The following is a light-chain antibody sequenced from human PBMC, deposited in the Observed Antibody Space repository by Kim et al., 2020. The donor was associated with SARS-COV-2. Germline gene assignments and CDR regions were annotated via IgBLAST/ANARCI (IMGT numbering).Light chain of an antibody. CDR2: WAS. Sequence: DIVMTQSPDSQAVSLGERATINCKSSQSVLYSANNKNYLAWYQQKPGQPPKLLIYWASTRESGVPDRFSGSGSGTDFTLTISSLQAEDVAVYYCQQYYRTPPTFGQGTKVDIK. CDR3: QQYYRTPPT. CDR1: QSVLYSANNKNY. J-gene: IGKJ1*01. V-gene: IGKV4-1*01.